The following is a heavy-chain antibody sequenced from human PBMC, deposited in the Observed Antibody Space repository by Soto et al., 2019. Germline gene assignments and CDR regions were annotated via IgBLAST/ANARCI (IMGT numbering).Heavy chain of an antibody. CDR1: GFTFSSYG. Sequence: GGSLRLSCAASGFTFSSYGMHWVRQAPGKGLEWVAVIWYDGSNKYYADSVKGRFTISRDNSKNTLYLQMNSLRAEDTAVYYCAKDLKLERQSDYWGQGTLVTVSS. V-gene: IGHV3-33*06. D-gene: IGHD1-1*01. J-gene: IGHJ4*02. CDR3: AKDLKLERQSDY. CDR2: IWYDGSNK.